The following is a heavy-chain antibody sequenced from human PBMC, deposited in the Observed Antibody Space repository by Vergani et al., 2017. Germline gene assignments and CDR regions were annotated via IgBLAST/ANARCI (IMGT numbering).Heavy chain of an antibody. Sequence: QVQLVESGGGVVQPGRSLRLSCAASGFTFSSYAMHWVRQAPGKGLEWVAVISYDGSNKYYADSVKGRFTISRDNSKNTLYLQMNSLRAEDTAVYYCARDPYTFGAPMIDVWGKGTTVTVSS. D-gene: IGHD3-16*01. CDR2: ISYDGSNK. CDR1: GFTFSSYA. J-gene: IGHJ6*04. CDR3: ARDPYTFGAPMIDV. V-gene: IGHV3-30-3*01.